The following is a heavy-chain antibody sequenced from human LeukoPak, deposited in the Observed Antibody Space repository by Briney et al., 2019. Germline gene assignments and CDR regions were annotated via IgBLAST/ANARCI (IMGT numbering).Heavy chain of an antibody. J-gene: IGHJ4*02. D-gene: IGHD3-10*01. V-gene: IGHV4-39*01. CDR3: GRHFPETGRDEQPLEY. CDR2: ICFSRTT. CDR1: GVSISSSDSY. Sequence: SETLSLTCTVSGVSISSSDSYWAWVRQPPGKGLEWIGSICFSRTTYYNPSLKSRVTMSIDTSKNHFSLKVASVTAADTAVYYCGRHFPETGRDEQPLEYWGQGSLFTVSS.